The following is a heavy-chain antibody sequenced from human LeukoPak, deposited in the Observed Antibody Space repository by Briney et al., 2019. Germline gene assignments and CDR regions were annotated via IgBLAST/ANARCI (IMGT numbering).Heavy chain of an antibody. J-gene: IGHJ4*02. CDR3: ASTPNGVAAIYFDY. Sequence: GGSRRLSCAASGSIFSNYAMHWVRQAPGKGLEWVAVISYDGSNKYYADSVKGRFTISRDNAKNTLYLQMNSLRAGDTAVYYCASTPNGVAAIYFDYWGEGGLVSVSS. V-gene: IGHV3-30*04. CDR2: ISYDGSNK. CDR1: GSIFSNYA. D-gene: IGHD2-15*01.